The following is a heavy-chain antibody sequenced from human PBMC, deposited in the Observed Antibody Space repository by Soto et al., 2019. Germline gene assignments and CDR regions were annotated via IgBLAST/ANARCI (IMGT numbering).Heavy chain of an antibody. Sequence: PGGSLRLSCAASGFTFSDYYMSWIRQAPGRGLEWVSYITTTNTYTAYADSVKGRFTISRDNAKNSLYLQMNSLRVEDTAVYYCARPLAYDSFRIWGQGTMVTVSS. CDR1: GFTFSDYY. CDR2: ITTTNTYT. D-gene: IGHD3-22*01. CDR3: ARPLAYDSFRI. J-gene: IGHJ3*02. V-gene: IGHV3-11*06.